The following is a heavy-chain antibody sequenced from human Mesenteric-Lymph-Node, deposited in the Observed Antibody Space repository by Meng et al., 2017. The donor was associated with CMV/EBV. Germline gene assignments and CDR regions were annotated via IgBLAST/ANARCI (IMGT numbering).Heavy chain of an antibody. CDR1: GFTFSRYA. CDR2: IYSGGSST. V-gene: IGHV3-23*03. J-gene: IGHJ4*02. CDR3: AKDHLASYSSSSCFDY. Sequence: SGFTFSRYAMSWVRQAPGKGLEWVSVIYSGGSSTYYADSVKGRFTISRDNSKNTLYLQMNSLRAEDTAVYYCAKDHLASYSSSSCFDYWGQGTLVTVSS. D-gene: IGHD6-6*01.